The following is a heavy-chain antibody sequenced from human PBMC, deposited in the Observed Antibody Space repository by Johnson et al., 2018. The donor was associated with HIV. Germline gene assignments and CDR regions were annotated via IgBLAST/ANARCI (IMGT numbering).Heavy chain of an antibody. D-gene: IGHD2-8*01. V-gene: IGHV3-23*04. CDR1: GFRFDEYA. CDR3: ASALCTWGAFDI. CDR2: ISGSGGST. Sequence: VQLVESGGGLVQPGRSLRLSCAASGFRFDEYAMSWVRQAPGKGLEWVSAISGSGGSTYYADSVKGRFTSSRDNSKNTLYLQMSSLRAEDTAVYYCASALCTWGAFDIWGQGTMVTVSS. J-gene: IGHJ3*02.